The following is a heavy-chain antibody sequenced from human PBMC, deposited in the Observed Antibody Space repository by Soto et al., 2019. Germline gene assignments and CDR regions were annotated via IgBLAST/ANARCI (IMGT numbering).Heavy chain of an antibody. Sequence: SETLSLTCTVSGGSISSYYWIWIRQPPGKGLEWIGYIYYSGSTNYNPSLKSRVTISVDTSKNQFSLKLSSVTAADTAVYYCARHGAPTYDILTGYQDYYYYMEVWGKGTTVTVSS. CDR2: IYYSGST. CDR3: ARHGAPTYDILTGYQDYYYYMEV. CDR1: GGSISSYY. J-gene: IGHJ6*03. V-gene: IGHV4-59*08. D-gene: IGHD3-9*01.